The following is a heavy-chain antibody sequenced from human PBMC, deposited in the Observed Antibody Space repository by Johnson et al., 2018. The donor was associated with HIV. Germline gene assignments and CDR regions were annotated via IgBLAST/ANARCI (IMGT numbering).Heavy chain of an antibody. Sequence: VQLVESGGGLVKPGGSLRLSCAASGFTFSNAWMSWVRQAPGKGLEWVGRIKSKTDGGTTDYAAPVKGRFTISRDDSKNTLYLQMNSLKTEDTAVYYCTTDQGYYGDAFDFWGQGTMVTVSS. CDR1: GFTFSNAW. D-gene: IGHD3-10*01. J-gene: IGHJ3*01. CDR3: TTDQGYYGDAFDF. V-gene: IGHV3-15*01. CDR2: IKSKTDGGTT.